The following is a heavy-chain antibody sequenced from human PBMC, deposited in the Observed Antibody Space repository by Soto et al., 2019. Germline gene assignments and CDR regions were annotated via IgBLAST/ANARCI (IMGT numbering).Heavy chain of an antibody. CDR3: AREGPYDSSGYYPSPCDY. V-gene: IGHV3-30-3*01. CDR2: ISYDGSNK. Sequence: GXSLRLSCAASGFTFSSYAMHWFRQAPGNGLEWVAVISYDGSNKYYADSVKGRFTISRDNSKNTLYLQMNSLRAEDTAVYYCAREGPYDSSGYYPSPCDYWGQGTLVTVSS. CDR1: GFTFSSYA. D-gene: IGHD3-22*01. J-gene: IGHJ4*02.